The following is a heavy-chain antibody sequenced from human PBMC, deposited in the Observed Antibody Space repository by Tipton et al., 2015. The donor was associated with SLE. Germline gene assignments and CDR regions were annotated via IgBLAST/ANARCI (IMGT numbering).Heavy chain of an antibody. V-gene: IGHV4-59*11. CDR2: GYHSGNP. CDR1: GDSMSRRY. CDR3: AREDPMLAPFHT. D-gene: IGHD2-2*01. J-gene: IGHJ3*02. Sequence: TPSLTCTVSGDSMSRRYWTWIRQPPGKGLEWIGYGYHSGNPTYNPSLKSRVTISVDPSKNQFSLRLISVTAADTAVYYCAREDPMLAPFHTWGLEAMVSISS.